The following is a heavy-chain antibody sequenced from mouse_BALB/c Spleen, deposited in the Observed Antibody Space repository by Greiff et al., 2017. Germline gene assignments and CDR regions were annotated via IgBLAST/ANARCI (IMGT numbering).Heavy chain of an antibody. CDR1: GYTFTSYT. V-gene: IGHV1-4*01. D-gene: IGHD1-1*01. J-gene: IGHJ2*01. CDR2: INPSSGYT. CDR3: ARNSPHLLPFDY. Sequence: QVQLKQSGAELARPGASVKMSCKASGYTFTSYTMHWVKQRPGQGLEWIGYINPSSGYTNYNQKFKDKATLTADKSSSTAYMQLSSLTSEDSAVYYCARNSPHLLPFDYWGQGTTLTVSS.